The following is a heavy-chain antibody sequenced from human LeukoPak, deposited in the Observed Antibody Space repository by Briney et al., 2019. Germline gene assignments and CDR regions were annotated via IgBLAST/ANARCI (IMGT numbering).Heavy chain of an antibody. V-gene: IGHV4-39*01. Sequence: PSETLSLTCTVSGGSISSYYWAWIRQSPGKGLEWIGTIYYDGTTYYNPSLDSAVTISVDPSKNQFSLKVTSVSAADTAVYYCARRTAAGFDYWGQGTLVTVSS. J-gene: IGHJ4*02. CDR1: GGSISSYY. CDR2: IYYDGTT. D-gene: IGHD6-13*01. CDR3: ARRTAAGFDY.